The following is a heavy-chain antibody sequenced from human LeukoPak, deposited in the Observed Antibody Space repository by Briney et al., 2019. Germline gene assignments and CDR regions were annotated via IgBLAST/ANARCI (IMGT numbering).Heavy chain of an antibody. Sequence: PGGSLRLSCAASGFTFSSYGMHWVRQAPGKGLEWVAFIRYDGSNKYYADSVKGRFTISRDNSKNTLYLQMNSLRAEDTAVYYCAKDPSWHYGSGSYYINGWGQGTLVTVSS. V-gene: IGHV3-30*02. CDR1: GFTFSSYG. CDR2: IRYDGSNK. CDR3: AKDPSWHYGSGSYYING. D-gene: IGHD3-10*01. J-gene: IGHJ4*02.